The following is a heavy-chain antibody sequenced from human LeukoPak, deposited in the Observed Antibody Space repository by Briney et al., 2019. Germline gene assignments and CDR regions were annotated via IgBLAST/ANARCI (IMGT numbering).Heavy chain of an antibody. CDR3: VKDLRSDFMGVLSRYLSY. Sequence: GGSLRLSCSASGFTFSSFAMHWVRQAPGKGLEYVAAFRRNGGRTYYADSVKGRFTISRDNSKNTLYLQMSSLRAEDTAVYLCVKDLRSDFMGVLSRYLSYWGQGTLVTVSS. D-gene: IGHD2/OR15-2a*01. J-gene: IGHJ4*02. V-gene: IGHV3-64D*09. CDR2: FRRNGGRT. CDR1: GFTFSSFA.